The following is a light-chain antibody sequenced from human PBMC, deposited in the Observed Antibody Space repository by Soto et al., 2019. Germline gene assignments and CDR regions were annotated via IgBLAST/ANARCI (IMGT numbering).Light chain of an antibody. Sequence: QSVLTQSPSASASLGASVKLTCTLSSGHSSYAIAWHQQQPEKGPRYLMKLNSDGSHSKGDGIPDRFSGSSSGAERYLTISSLQYEDEADYYCQTWGTGIQGVFGGGTQLTVL. V-gene: IGLV4-69*01. CDR2: LNSDGSH. J-gene: IGLJ3*02. CDR3: QTWGTGIQGV. CDR1: SGHSSYA.